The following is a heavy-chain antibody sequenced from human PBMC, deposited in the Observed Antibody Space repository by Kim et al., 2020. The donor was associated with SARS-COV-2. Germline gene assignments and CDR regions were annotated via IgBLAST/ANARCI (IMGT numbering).Heavy chain of an antibody. CDR1: GDSVSSNSGI. CDR3: ARGKFFDY. Sequence: SQTLSLTCAISGDSVSSNSGIWTWIRQSPSRGLEWLGRTYYTSKWINEYAVSLKSRVTINVDTSKNQFSLQVNSVTPEDTAVYYCARGKFFDYWGQGILV. V-gene: IGHV6-1*01. CDR2: TYYTSKWIN. J-gene: IGHJ4*02.